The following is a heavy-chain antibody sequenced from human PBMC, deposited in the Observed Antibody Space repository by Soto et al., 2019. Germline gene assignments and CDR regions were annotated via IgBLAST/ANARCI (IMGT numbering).Heavy chain of an antibody. Sequence: QVQLVQSGAEVKKPGASVKVSCKASGYTFTSYDIKWVRQATGQGLEWMGWMNPNSGNTGYAQKFQGRVTMTRNTSISTAYMDLSSLRSEDTAVYYCARERSAAGTGWFDPWGQGTLVTVSS. CDR3: ARERSAAGTGWFDP. CDR1: GYTFTSYD. CDR2: MNPNSGNT. V-gene: IGHV1-8*01. D-gene: IGHD6-13*01. J-gene: IGHJ5*02.